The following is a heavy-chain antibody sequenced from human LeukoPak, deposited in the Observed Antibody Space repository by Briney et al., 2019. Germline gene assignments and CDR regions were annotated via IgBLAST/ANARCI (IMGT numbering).Heavy chain of an antibody. CDR3: ARAPITVAGSALWY. V-gene: IGHV1-18*01. Sequence: GASVKVSCKASGYTFTSYGINWLRQAPGQGLEWMGWISTYSGNTNYAQKLQGRVTMTTDTSTSTAYMELRSLRSDDTAVYYCARAPITVAGSALWYWGQGTLVTVSS. CDR2: ISTYSGNT. CDR1: GYTFTSYG. D-gene: IGHD6-19*01. J-gene: IGHJ4*02.